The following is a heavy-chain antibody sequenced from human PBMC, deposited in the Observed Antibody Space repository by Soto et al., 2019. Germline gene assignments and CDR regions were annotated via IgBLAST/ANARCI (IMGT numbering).Heavy chain of an antibody. CDR2: IWYDGSNK. J-gene: IGHJ6*02. CDR3: ARGAEGELRYYYGMDV. Sequence: QVQLVESGGGVVQPGRSLRLSCAASGFTFSSYGMHWVRQAPGKGLEWVAVIWYDGSNKYYADSVKGRFTISRDNSKDTLYLQMNSMRAEDTAVYYCARGAEGELRYYYGMDVWGQGTTVTVSS. V-gene: IGHV3-33*01. CDR1: GFTFSSYG. D-gene: IGHD1-26*01.